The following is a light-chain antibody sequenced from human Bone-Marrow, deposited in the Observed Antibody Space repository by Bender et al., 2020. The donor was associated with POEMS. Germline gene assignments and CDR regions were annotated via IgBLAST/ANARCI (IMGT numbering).Light chain of an antibody. CDR3: SSYTTYSTLV. CDR2: EVS. J-gene: IGLJ2*01. V-gene: IGLV2-14*01. CDR1: TGDVGAYNY. Sequence: QSALTQPASVSGSPGQSITISCTGTTGDVGAYNYVSWYQQHPGKAPKLMIYEVSKRPSGVSNRFSGSKSGNKASLTISGLQAEDEADYYCSSYTTYSTLVFGGGTKLTVL.